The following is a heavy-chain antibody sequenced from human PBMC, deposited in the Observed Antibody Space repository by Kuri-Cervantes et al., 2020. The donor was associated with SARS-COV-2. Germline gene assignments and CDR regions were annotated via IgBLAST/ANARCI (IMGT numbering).Heavy chain of an antibody. D-gene: IGHD2-2*01. V-gene: IGHV3-23*01. Sequence: GGSLRLSCAASGFTFSSYAMSWVRQAPGKGLEWVSAISGSGGSTYYADSVRGRFTISRDNSKNTLYLQMNSLRAEDTAVYYCARASTYCSSTSCYDYYYMDVWGKGTTVTVSS. CDR3: ARASTYCSSTSCYDYYYMDV. CDR1: GFTFSSYA. J-gene: IGHJ6*03. CDR2: ISGSGGST.